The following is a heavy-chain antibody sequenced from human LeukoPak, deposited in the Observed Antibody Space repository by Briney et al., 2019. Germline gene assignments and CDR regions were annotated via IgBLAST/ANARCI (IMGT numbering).Heavy chain of an antibody. D-gene: IGHD4-11*01. J-gene: IGHJ4*02. Sequence: RGSPRPSCAASGFTFSTHAMSWVRRAPGKGLEWVATVSGSGGNTNYADSVKGRFTISRGKTKNTRALKMNSLRAEGTAVYYCAKSGLPHFDYWGQGTLITVSS. CDR2: VSGSGGNT. V-gene: IGHV3-23*01. CDR1: GFTFSTHA. CDR3: AKSGLPHFDY.